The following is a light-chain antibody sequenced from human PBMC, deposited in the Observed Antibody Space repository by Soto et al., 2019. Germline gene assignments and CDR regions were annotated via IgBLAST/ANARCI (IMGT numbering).Light chain of an antibody. CDR1: QDIRKY. CDR3: QQYDNLPLI. CDR2: DAS. J-gene: IGKJ5*01. V-gene: IGKV1-33*01. Sequence: NQMTQSPSSLSASVGDRFTITCQATQDIRKYLNWYQQKPGKAPKLLIYDASSLETGVPSRFSGSGSGTDFTLTISSLQPEDFATYYCQQYDNLPLIFGQGTRLEIK.